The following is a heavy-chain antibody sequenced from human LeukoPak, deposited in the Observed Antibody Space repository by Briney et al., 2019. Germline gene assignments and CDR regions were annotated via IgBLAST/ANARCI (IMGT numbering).Heavy chain of an antibody. CDR2: ISTDASST. V-gene: IGHV3-74*01. D-gene: IGHD3-16*01. CDR1: GFTFSSYW. CDR3: ARTYAYDATGDRGH. J-gene: IGHJ4*02. Sequence: GGSLRLSCAASGFTFSSYWMHWVRQAPGKGLVWVSRISTDASSTTYADSVKGRFTISRDNAKNSLYLQMNSLRAEDTAVYYCARTYAYDATGDRGHWGQGTLVTVSS.